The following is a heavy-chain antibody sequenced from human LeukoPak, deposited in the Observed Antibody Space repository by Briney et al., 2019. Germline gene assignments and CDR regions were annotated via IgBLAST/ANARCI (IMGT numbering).Heavy chain of an antibody. CDR1: GYIFTGYA. CDR3: ARDRLGSGYDWVIAY. CDR2: INTNTGNP. J-gene: IGHJ4*02. Sequence: GASVKVSCKASGYIFTGYAMNWVRQAPGQGLEWMGWINTNTGNPTYAQGFTGRFVFSLDTSVRTVYLEISSLRAEDTVVYYCARDRLGSGYDWVIAYWGQGTLLTVSS. V-gene: IGHV7-4-1*02. D-gene: IGHD5-12*01.